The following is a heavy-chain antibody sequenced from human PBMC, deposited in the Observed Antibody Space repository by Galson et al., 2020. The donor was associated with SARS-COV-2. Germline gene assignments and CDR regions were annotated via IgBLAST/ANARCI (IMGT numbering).Heavy chain of an antibody. CDR1: GFTFSSYA. CDR2: ISYDGSNK. V-gene: IGHV3-30*01. D-gene: IGHD3-3*01. CDR3: ARDGLYYDFWSGYSTRFQVPINQPIKNYYMDV. Sequence: GESLKISCAASGFTFSSYAMHWVRQAPGKGLEWVAVISYDGSNKYYADSVKGRFTISTDNSKNTLYLQMNSLRAEDTAVYYCARDGLYYDFWSGYSTRFQVPINQPIKNYYMDVWGKGTTVTVSS. J-gene: IGHJ6*03.